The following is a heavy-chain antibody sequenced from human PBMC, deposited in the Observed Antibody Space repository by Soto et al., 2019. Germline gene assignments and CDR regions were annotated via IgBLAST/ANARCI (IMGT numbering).Heavy chain of an antibody. J-gene: IGHJ6*02. Sequence: STYGMHWVRQAPGKGLEWVAVISYDGGNKYYADSVKGRFTISRDNSKNTLFLQMNSLRAEDTAVYYCAKQLGYCGSSSCRDYYYGMDVWGQGTTVTVSS. CDR1: STYG. CDR2: ISYDGGNK. V-gene: IGHV3-30*18. CDR3: AKQLGYCGSSSCRDYYYGMDV. D-gene: IGHD2-2*01.